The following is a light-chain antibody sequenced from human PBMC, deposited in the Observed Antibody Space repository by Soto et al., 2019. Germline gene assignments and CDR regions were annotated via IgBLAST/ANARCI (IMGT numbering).Light chain of an antibody. Sequence: DIQMTQSPSTLSGSVGDRVTITCRASQSISSWLAWYQQKPGKAPKLLIYKASSLESGVPSRFSGSGSGTEFTLTISSLQPDDLATYYCQQYNSYWTFGQGTKV. V-gene: IGKV1-5*03. CDR3: QQYNSYWT. J-gene: IGKJ1*01. CDR1: QSISSW. CDR2: KAS.